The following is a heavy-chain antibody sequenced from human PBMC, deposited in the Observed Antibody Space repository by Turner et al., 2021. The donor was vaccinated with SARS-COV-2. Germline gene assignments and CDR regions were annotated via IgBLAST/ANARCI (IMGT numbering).Heavy chain of an antibody. V-gene: IGHV4-39*01. CDR1: GGSISSSSYY. CDR2: IYYSGST. J-gene: IGHJ5*02. D-gene: IGHD6-13*01. Sequence: QLQLQESGPGLVKPSETLSLTCTVPGGSISSSSYYWGWTRQPPGKGLEWIGSIYYSGSTYYNPSLKSRVTISVDTSKNQFSLKLSSVTAADTAVYYCARHWEVAAAAYLARFDPWGQGTLVTVSS. CDR3: ARHWEVAAAAYLARFDP.